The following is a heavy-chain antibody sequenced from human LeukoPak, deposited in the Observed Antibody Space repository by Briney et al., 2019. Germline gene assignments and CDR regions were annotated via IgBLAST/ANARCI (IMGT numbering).Heavy chain of an antibody. J-gene: IGHJ4*02. D-gene: IGHD1-1*01. Sequence: GESLKISCTGSGYHFAHDWIGWVRQMPGKGLEWMGIIYPGDSDTIYSPSFQGQVTISADKSISTAYLQWSSLKASDTAMYFCARQESELTTPANRYFDTWGQGTLVTVSS. CDR1: GYHFAHDW. V-gene: IGHV5-51*01. CDR2: IYPGDSDT. CDR3: ARQESELTTPANRYFDT.